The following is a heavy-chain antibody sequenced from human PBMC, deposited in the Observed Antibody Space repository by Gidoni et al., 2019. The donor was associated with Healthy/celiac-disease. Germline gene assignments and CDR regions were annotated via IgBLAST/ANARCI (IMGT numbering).Heavy chain of an antibody. V-gene: IGHV1-69*01. J-gene: IGHJ4*02. CDR1: SSYA. Sequence: SSYAISWVRQAPGQGLAWMGGIIPIFGTANYAQKFQGRVTITADESTSTAYMELSSLRSEDTAVYYCARDREGSGWYYYFDYWGQGTLVTVSS. CDR3: ARDREGSGWYYYFDY. CDR2: IIPIFGTA. D-gene: IGHD6-19*01.